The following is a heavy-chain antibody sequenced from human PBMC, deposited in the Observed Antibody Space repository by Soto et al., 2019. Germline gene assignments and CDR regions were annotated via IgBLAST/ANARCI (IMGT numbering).Heavy chain of an antibody. Sequence: ASVKVSCKTSGYTFTGYYIHWVRQAPGQGLEWMGWIDPNSGGTNYAQKFQGRVNMTRDTSISKAYMELSRLTSDDTAVFYCARHVGYDANFHXWGQVSLVTVSX. CDR1: GYTFTGYY. CDR2: IDPNSGGT. V-gene: IGHV1-2*02. D-gene: IGHD5-12*01. CDR3: ARHVGYDANFHX. J-gene: IGHJ4*02.